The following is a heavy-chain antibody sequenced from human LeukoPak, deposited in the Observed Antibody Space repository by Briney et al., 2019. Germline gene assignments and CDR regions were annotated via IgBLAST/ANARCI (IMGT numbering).Heavy chain of an antibody. D-gene: IGHD3-16*01. CDR2: ISSNGGST. CDR1: GFTFSSYA. J-gene: IGHJ6*02. CDR3: AKAAYGYYYYGMDV. V-gene: IGHV3-64*04. Sequence: PGGSLRLSCSASGFTFSSYAMHWVRQAPGKGLEYVSAISSNGGSTYYADSVKGRFTISRDNSKNTLYLQMNSLRAEDTAVYYCAKAAYGYYYYGMDVWGQGTTVTVSS.